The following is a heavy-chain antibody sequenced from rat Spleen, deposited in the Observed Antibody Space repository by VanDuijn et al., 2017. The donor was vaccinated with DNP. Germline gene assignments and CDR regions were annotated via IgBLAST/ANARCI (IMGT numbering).Heavy chain of an antibody. V-gene: IGHV1-43*01. Sequence: QVQLQRSGAELAKPGSSVKISCKASGNTFTSNYMGWIKQTTGQGLEYIGYINTGSGGTSYNEKFKGKATLTVDRSSSTAFMQLSSLTPDDSAVYYCASLNYGRSNWFSYWGQGTLVSVSS. CDR3: ASLNYGRSNWFSY. CDR1: GNTFTSNY. CDR2: INTGSGGT. D-gene: IGHD1-3*01. J-gene: IGHJ3*01.